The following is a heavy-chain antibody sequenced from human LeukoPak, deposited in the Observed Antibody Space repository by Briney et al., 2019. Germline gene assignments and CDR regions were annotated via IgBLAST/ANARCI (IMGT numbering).Heavy chain of an antibody. Sequence: AGGSLRLSWAASGFTFGSYWMHWVRQAPGKGLGWVSRINSDGSSTSYADSVKGRLTISRDNAKNTLYLQMNSLRAEDTAVYYCARARGGDSLFDYWGQGTLVTVSS. J-gene: IGHJ4*02. CDR2: INSDGSST. CDR1: GFTFGSYW. D-gene: IGHD2-21*02. V-gene: IGHV3-74*01. CDR3: ARARGGDSLFDY.